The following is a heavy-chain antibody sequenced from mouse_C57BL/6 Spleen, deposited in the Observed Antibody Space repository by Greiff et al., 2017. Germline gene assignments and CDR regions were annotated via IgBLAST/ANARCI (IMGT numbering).Heavy chain of an antibody. J-gene: IGHJ4*01. Sequence: ESGPGLVKPSQSLSLTCSVTGYSITSGYYWNWIRQFPGNKLEWMGYISYDGSNNYNPSLKNRISITRDTSKNQFFLKLNSVTTEDTATEYCARERGSYAMDYWGQGTSVTVSS. D-gene: IGHD1-1*01. CDR3: ARERGSYAMDY. CDR2: ISYDGSN. V-gene: IGHV3-6*01. CDR1: GYSITSGYY.